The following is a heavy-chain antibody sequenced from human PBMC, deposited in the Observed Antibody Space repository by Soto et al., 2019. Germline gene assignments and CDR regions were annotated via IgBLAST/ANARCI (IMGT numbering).Heavy chain of an antibody. CDR3: AKDVGQQLVLNYGMDV. V-gene: IGHV3-30*18. D-gene: IGHD6-13*01. J-gene: IGHJ6*02. CDR2: VSYDGNHK. Sequence: QVQLVESGGGVIQPGTSLSLSCGSSGFTFRSFGMYWVRQAPGKGLEWVAVVSYDGNHKYYADSVKGRFTVSRDNAKNMLYLQMNSLRGEDTAGYYGAKDVGQQLVLNYGMDVWGQGTTVTVSS. CDR1: GFTFRSFG.